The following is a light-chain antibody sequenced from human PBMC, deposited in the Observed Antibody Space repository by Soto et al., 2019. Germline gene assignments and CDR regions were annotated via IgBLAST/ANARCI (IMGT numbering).Light chain of an antibody. CDR1: QSISSW. CDR3: QHYNSLWT. J-gene: IGKJ1*01. Sequence: DIQMTQSPSTLSASVGDRVTITCRASQSISSWLAWYQQKPGKAPKLLIYKASSLESGVPSRFSGSGSGAEFTLIISSLQADDFATYYCQHYNSLWTFGQGTKVEIK. CDR2: KAS. V-gene: IGKV1-5*03.